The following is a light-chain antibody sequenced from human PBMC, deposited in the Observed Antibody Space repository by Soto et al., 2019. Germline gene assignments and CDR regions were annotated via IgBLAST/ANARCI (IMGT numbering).Light chain of an antibody. V-gene: IGLV2-14*01. CDR2: DVS. CDR3: SSYTSSSTLVV. Sequence: QSVLTQPASVSGSPGQSITISCTGTSSDVGGYNYVSWYQQHPGKAPKLMIYDVSNRPSGVSNRFSGSKYGNTASLTISGRQAEDEADYYCSSYTSSSTLVVFGGGTKLTVL. CDR1: SSDVGGYNY. J-gene: IGLJ2*01.